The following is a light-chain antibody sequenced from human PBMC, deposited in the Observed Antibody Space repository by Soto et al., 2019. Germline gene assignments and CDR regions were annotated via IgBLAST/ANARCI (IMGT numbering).Light chain of an antibody. V-gene: IGKV3-20*01. CDR3: QHYGTSPTWT. CDR2: GAS. CDR1: QSISSTF. J-gene: IGKJ1*01. Sequence: EIVLTQSPGTLSLSPGEGATLSCRASQSISSTFLAWYQHKPGQAPRVLIYGASRRAAGIPDRFSGSGSGTDFTLTISRLEPEDFAVYYCQHYGTSPTWTFGQGTKVEVK.